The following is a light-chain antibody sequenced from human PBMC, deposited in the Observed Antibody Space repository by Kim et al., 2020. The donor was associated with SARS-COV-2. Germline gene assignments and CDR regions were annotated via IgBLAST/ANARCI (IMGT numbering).Light chain of an antibody. Sequence: SATVGDRVTITCQARQDISNYLNWYQQKSGRAPKLLIYDASHLETGVPSRFSGSRSGTYFTFTITSLQAEDFATYYCQQYDVLPITFGQGTKLEI. CDR3: QQYDVLPIT. CDR2: DAS. CDR1: QDISNY. V-gene: IGKV1-33*01. J-gene: IGKJ2*01.